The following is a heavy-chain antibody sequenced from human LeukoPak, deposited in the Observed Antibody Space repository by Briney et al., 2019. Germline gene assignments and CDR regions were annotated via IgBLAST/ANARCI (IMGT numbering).Heavy chain of an antibody. CDR3: AKVVGATTRGYFDY. Sequence: GGSLRLSCAASGFTFSSYAMSRVRQAPEKGLEWVSTISGGGGSTYYADSVKGRFTISRDNSKNTLYLQMNSLRAEDTAVYYCAKVVGATTRGYFDYWGQGTLVTVSS. CDR1: GFTFSSYA. J-gene: IGHJ4*02. CDR2: ISGGGGST. D-gene: IGHD1-26*01. V-gene: IGHV3-23*01.